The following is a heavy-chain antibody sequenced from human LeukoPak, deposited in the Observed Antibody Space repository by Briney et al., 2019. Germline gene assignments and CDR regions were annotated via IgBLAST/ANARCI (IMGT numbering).Heavy chain of an antibody. D-gene: IGHD1-1*01. CDR2: TIPIFGTT. Sequence: ASVKVSCKASGGSFSSHAITWVRQAPGQGLEWMGGTIPIFGTTNYAQMFQGRATITTDESTSTAYMKLSSLTSEDTAVYYCARGSWNDVGYYYHYYMDVWGKGTTVTVSS. V-gene: IGHV1-69*05. CDR3: ARGSWNDVGYYYHYYMDV. CDR1: GGSFSSHA. J-gene: IGHJ6*03.